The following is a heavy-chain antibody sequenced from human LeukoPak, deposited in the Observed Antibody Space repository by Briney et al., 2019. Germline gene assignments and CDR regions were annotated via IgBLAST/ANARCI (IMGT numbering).Heavy chain of an antibody. J-gene: IGHJ4*02. CDR1: GGSINRSSYY. Sequence: SETLSLTCTVSGGSINRSSYYWGWIRQPPGKGLEWIGNIYYSGSSYYNPSLKSRVTISVDTSKNQFSLKLSSVTAADTAVYYCARRKDGHDYWGQGTLVTVSS. V-gene: IGHV4-39*01. CDR3: ARRKDGHDY. CDR2: IYYSGSS.